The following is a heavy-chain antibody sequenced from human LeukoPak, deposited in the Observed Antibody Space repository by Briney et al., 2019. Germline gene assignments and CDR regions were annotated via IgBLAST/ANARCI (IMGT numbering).Heavy chain of an antibody. CDR1: GFTFSTYA. J-gene: IGHJ4*02. CDR2: IAISGIS. V-gene: IGHV3-23*01. CDR3: AKGGIGSSSGLDS. Sequence: GGSLRLSCVASGFTFSTYAMTWVRQAPGKGLEWVSSIAISGISYCRDSVRGRYTISRDNSKNTLYLQMNSLRPEDTAIYYCAKGGIGSSSGLDSWGQGTLVTVSS. D-gene: IGHD5-18*01.